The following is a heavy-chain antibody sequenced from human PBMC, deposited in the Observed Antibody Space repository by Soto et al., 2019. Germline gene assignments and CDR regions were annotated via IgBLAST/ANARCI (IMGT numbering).Heavy chain of an antibody. Sequence: GASVKVSCEASGYTFTSYAMSWVRQAPGQGLEWMGWINTNTGNPTYAQGFTGRFVFSLDTSVSTAYLQICSLKAEDTAVYYCARDLGSYYWVGSYGMDVWGQGTTVTVSS. CDR3: ARDLGSYYWVGSYGMDV. CDR1: GYTFTSYA. V-gene: IGHV7-4-1*01. D-gene: IGHD1-26*01. J-gene: IGHJ6*02. CDR2: INTNTGNP.